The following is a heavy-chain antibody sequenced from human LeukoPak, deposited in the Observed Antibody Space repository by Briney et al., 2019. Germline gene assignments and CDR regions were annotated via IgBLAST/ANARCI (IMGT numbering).Heavy chain of an antibody. D-gene: IGHD5-12*01. Sequence: ASVKVSCKASGYSFTVFYIHWVRLAPGQGLEWPGWINPDSGDTNYAQKFQGWVTMTRDTSITTAYMELARLRSDGTAVYYCAKDGPNNSGLYGMDVWGQGTAVTVSS. V-gene: IGHV1-2*04. CDR3: AKDGPNNSGLYGMDV. CDR2: INPDSGDT. CDR1: GYSFTVFY. J-gene: IGHJ6*02.